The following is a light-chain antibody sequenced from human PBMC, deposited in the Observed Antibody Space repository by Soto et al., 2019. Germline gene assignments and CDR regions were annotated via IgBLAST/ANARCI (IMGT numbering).Light chain of an antibody. Sequence: EIVLTQSPGTLSLSPGERATLSCRAGQSVTSTFLAWYQQKPGQAPRLLIYGASARATGIPDRFSGSGSGTDFTLFISRLEPEDFAVDYCQYSDSASAWTFGRGTRVEI. CDR3: QYSDSASAWT. CDR2: GAS. V-gene: IGKV3-20*01. CDR1: QSVTSTF. J-gene: IGKJ1*01.